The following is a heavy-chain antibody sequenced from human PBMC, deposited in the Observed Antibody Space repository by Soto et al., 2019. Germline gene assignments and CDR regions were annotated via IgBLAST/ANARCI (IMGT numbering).Heavy chain of an antibody. Sequence: GGSLRLSCAASGFTFSSYGMHWVRQAPGKGLEWVAVIWYDGSNKYYADSVKGRFTISRDNSKNTLYLQMNSLRAEDTAVYYCARDLGAIGSESDYWGQGTLVTVSS. CDR1: GFTFSSYG. CDR3: ARDLGAIGSESDY. V-gene: IGHV3-33*01. J-gene: IGHJ4*02. CDR2: IWYDGSNK. D-gene: IGHD3-16*02.